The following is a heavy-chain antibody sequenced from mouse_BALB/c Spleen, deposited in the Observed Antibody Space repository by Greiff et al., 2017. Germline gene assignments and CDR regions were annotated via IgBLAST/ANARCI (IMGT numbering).Heavy chain of an antibody. J-gene: IGHJ3*01. V-gene: IGHV2-5-1*01. CDR1: GFSLTSYG. Sequence: QVQLKESGPSLVQPSQSLSITCTVSGFSLTSYGVHWVRQSPGKGLEWLGVIWRGGSTDYNAAFMSRLSITKDNSKSQVFFKMNSLQADDTAIYYCASATPSIHASTSWFAYWGQGTLVTVSA. D-gene: IGHD5-5*01. CDR3: ASATPSIHASTSWFAY. CDR2: IWRGGST.